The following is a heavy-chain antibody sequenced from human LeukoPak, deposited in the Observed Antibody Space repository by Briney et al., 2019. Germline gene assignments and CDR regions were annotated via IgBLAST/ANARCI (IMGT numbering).Heavy chain of an antibody. Sequence: SETLSLXCTVSGGSISSYYWSWIRQPPGKGLEWIGYIYYSGSTNYNPSLKSRVTISVDTSKNQFSLKLSSVTAADTAVYYCARSSYDSSGYYYEEVYLDYWGQGTLVTVSS. J-gene: IGHJ4*02. V-gene: IGHV4-59*01. CDR3: ARSSYDSSGYYYEEVYLDY. CDR2: IYYSGST. D-gene: IGHD3-22*01. CDR1: GGSISSYY.